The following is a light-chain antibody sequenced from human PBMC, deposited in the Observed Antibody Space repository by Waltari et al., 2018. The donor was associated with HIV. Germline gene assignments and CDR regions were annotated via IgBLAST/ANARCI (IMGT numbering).Light chain of an antibody. CDR1: QNINNF. Sequence: DIQMTQSPSSLSASVGARVTITCRASQNINNFLNWYQQKPGKAPKLLIFSASNLQSGVPARFSGSGSGTDFTLTISSLQPEDFATYYCLQTFSVPSFGPGTKMDVK. CDR3: LQTFSVPS. V-gene: IGKV1-39*01. J-gene: IGKJ3*01. CDR2: SAS.